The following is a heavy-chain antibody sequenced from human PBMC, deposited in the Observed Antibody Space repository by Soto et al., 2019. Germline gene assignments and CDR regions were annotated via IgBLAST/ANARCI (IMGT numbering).Heavy chain of an antibody. Sequence: PGGSLRLSCSASGYTFSGYAMHWVRQAPGKGLQYVSAISSNGGSSYYADSVKGRFTISRDNSKNTLYLQMNSLRAEDTAVYYCAKAVGYCSSTSCRDYYFYYGMDVWGQGTTVTVSS. J-gene: IGHJ6*02. D-gene: IGHD2-2*01. V-gene: IGHV3-64*04. CDR3: AKAVGYCSSTSCRDYYFYYGMDV. CDR2: ISSNGGSS. CDR1: GYTFSGYA.